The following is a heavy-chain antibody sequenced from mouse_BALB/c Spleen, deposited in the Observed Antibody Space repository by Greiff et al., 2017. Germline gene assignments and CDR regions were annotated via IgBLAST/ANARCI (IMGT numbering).Heavy chain of an antibody. CDR3: TRWRGYFDY. CDR1: GYTFTDYE. Sequence: QVQLKQSGAELVRPGASVTLSCKASGYTFTDYEMHWVKQTPVHGLEWIGAIDPETGGTAYNQKFKGKATLTADKSSSTAYMELRSLTSEDSAVYYCTRWRGYFDYWGQGTTLTVSS. CDR2: IDPETGGT. V-gene: IGHV1-15*01. J-gene: IGHJ2*01.